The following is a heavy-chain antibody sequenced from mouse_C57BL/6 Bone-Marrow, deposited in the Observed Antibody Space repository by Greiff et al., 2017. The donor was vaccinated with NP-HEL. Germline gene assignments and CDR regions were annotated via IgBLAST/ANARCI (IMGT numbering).Heavy chain of an antibody. CDR1: GYTFTSYG. D-gene: IGHD2-3*01. CDR3: ARSVGYYFWRYYFDY. J-gene: IGHJ2*01. V-gene: IGHV1-81*01. Sequence: VKLQESGAELARPGASVKLSCKASGYTFTSYGISWVKQRTGQGLEWIGEIYPRSGNTYYNEKFKGKATLTADKSSSTAYMELRSLTSEDSAVYFCARSVGYYFWRYYFDYWGQGTTLTVSS. CDR2: IYPRSGNT.